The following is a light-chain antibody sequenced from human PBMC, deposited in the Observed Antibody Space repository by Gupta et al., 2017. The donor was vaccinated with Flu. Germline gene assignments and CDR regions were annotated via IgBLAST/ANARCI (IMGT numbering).Light chain of an antibody. V-gene: IGKV3-20*01. CDR1: QSVSSSY. J-gene: IGKJ2*03. Sequence: VLTQSPRTLSLSPGERATLSCRASQSVSSSYLAWYQQKPGQATRLRIYGASSRATGIPDRFSGSGSGTDFTRNISRLETEAFAVYSWKLYGSSPGYRFGPGTKLEIK. CDR3: KLYGSSPGYR. CDR2: GAS.